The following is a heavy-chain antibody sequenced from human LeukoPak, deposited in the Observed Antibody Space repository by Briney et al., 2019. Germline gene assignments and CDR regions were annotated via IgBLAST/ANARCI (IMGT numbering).Heavy chain of an antibody. J-gene: IGHJ4*02. CDR1: GGTFTSYA. Sequence: SVKVSCKASGGTFTSYAISWVRQAPGQGLEWMGGIIPIFGTANYAQKFQGRVTITADKSTSTAYMELSSLRSEDTAVYYCARGAYSYGSFDYWGQGTLVTVSS. V-gene: IGHV1-69*06. D-gene: IGHD5-18*01. CDR3: ARGAYSYGSFDY. CDR2: IIPIFGTA.